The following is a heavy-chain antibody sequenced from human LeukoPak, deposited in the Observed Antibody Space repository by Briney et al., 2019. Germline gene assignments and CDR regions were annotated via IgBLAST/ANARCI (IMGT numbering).Heavy chain of an antibody. J-gene: IGHJ6*02. CDR1: GGSISSSSYY. Sequence: SQTLSLTCTVSGGSISSSSYYWSWIRQPAGKGLEWFGRIYTSGSTNYNPSLNSRVTISIDTSKNQFSLSLSSVTAADTAVYYCARVSPSGVWDVWGQGTTVTVSS. CDR3: ARVSPSGVWDV. D-gene: IGHD3-10*01. V-gene: IGHV4-61*02. CDR2: IYTSGST.